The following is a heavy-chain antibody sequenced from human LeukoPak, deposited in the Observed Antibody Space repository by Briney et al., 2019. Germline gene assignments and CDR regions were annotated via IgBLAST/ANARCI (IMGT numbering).Heavy chain of an antibody. CDR2: IYYSGST. CDR1: GGSISSSNYY. D-gene: IGHD2-2*01. J-gene: IGHJ4*02. Sequence: SETLSLTCTVSGGSISSSNYYWGWIRQPPGKGLEWIGSIYYSGSTYYNPSLKSRVTISVDTSKNQFSLKLSSVTAADTAVYYCARLNGYQLLDYWGQGTLVTVSS. CDR3: ARLNGYQLLDY. V-gene: IGHV4-39*07.